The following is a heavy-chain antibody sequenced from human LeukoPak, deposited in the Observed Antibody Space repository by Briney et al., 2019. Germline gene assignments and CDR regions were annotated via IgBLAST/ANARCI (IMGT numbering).Heavy chain of an antibody. Sequence: GGSLRLSCAASGFTFSRYAMSWVRQAPGKGLEWVSAISGSGGSTYYADSVKGRFTISRDNSKNTVYLQMNSLRAEDTAVYYCAKLAYYDSSGYYYYFDYWGQGTLVTVSS. J-gene: IGHJ4*02. CDR2: ISGSGGST. CDR3: AKLAYYDSSGYYYYFDY. D-gene: IGHD3-22*01. CDR1: GFTFSRYA. V-gene: IGHV3-23*01.